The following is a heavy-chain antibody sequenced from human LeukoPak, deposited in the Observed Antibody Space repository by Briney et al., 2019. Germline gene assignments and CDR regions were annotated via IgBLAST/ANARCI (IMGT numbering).Heavy chain of an antibody. CDR1: GYTFTAYY. Sequence: ASVKVSCKASGYTFTAYYMHWVRQAPGQGLECMGWIDASTGDTKYAQKFQGRVTISRDTSTGTSYMELRSLISGDTAVYYCASEAFCAGGRCYLQRVASWGPGTLVTVSS. D-gene: IGHD2-15*01. CDR2: IDASTGDT. CDR3: ASEAFCAGGRCYLQRVAS. J-gene: IGHJ4*02. V-gene: IGHV1-2*02.